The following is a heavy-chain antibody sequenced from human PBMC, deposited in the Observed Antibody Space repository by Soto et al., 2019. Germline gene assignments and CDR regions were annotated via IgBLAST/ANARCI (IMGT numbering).Heavy chain of an antibody. D-gene: IGHD6-19*01. CDR2: INPNSGGT. CDR3: ASAAVTGTAGLDF. V-gene: IGHV1-2*02. CDR1: GYTFIGFY. Sequence: SVKVSFKASGYTFIGFYMHWVRQAPGQGLEWMGWINPNSGGTKSAEKFQGRVTMTRDTSISTAYMELSRLTSDDTAVYYCASAAVTGTAGLDFWGQGTQVTVSS. J-gene: IGHJ4*02.